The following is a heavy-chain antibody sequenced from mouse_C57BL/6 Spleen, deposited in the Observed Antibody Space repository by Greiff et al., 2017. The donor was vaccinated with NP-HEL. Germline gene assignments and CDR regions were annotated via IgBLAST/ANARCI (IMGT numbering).Heavy chain of an antibody. CDR2: IDPETGGT. Sequence: VQLQQSGAELVRPGASVTLSCKASGYTFTDYEMHWVKQTPVHGLEWIGAIDPETGGTAYNQKFKGKAILTADKSSSTAYMELRSLSSEDSAVYYCTRLRRPYAMDYWGQGTSVTVSS. D-gene: IGHD2-12*01. J-gene: IGHJ4*01. V-gene: IGHV1-15*01. CDR1: GYTFTDYE. CDR3: TRLRRPYAMDY.